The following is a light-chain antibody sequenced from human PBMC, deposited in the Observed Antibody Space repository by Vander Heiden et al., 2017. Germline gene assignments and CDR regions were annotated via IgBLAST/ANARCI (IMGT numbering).Light chain of an antibody. J-gene: IGLJ2*01. V-gene: IGLV3-19*01. CDR1: SPSSHC. CDR3: NSRDSSGNHVV. CDR2: GKN. Sequence: SSELTQDPAVSVALGQTVRITCQGDSPSSHCASWYQQKPGTAPVLLIYGKNNRPSGIPDRFSGSSSGNTASLTITGAQAEDEADYYCNSRDSSGNHVVFGGGTKLTVL.